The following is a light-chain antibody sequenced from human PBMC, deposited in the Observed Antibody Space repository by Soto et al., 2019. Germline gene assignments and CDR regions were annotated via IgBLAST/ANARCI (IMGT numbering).Light chain of an antibody. CDR1: QSVISY. Sequence: EIVMTQSPATLSVSPGERATLSCRASQSVISYLAWYQQKPGQAPRLLIYGASSRATGIPARFSGSGSGTEFTLTISSLQSEDFALYYCQQYNNWPQTFGQGTKVEIK. J-gene: IGKJ1*01. CDR2: GAS. V-gene: IGKV3-15*01. CDR3: QQYNNWPQT.